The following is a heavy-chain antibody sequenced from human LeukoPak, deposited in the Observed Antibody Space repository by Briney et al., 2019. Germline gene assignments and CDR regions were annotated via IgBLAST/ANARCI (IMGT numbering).Heavy chain of an antibody. V-gene: IGHV3-21*01. D-gene: IGHD2-2*01. CDR2: ISTSSRYI. CDR1: GFIFSKVY. J-gene: IGHJ5*02. CDR3: ARADCSSSTCYLRRSWFDP. Sequence: PGGSLRLSCAASGFIFSKVYMSWVRQAPGKGLEWVSSISTSSRYIYYKDSVRGRFTISRDDAKNSLYLEMNSLRAEDTAVYYCARADCSSSTCYLRRSWFDPWGQGTLVTVSS.